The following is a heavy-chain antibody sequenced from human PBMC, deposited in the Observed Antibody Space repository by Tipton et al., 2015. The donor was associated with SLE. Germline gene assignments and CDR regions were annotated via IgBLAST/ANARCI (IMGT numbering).Heavy chain of an antibody. V-gene: IGHV3-23*01. CDR3: AKDTGSSNYYYMDV. D-gene: IGHD1-1*01. CDR2: ISGSGGST. Sequence: SLRLSCAASGFTFSSYAMCWVRQVPGKGLEWVSGISGSGGSTYNADSVKGRFTISRDNSMNTLYLQMNSLRAEDTAVYYCAKDTGSSNYYYMDVWGKGTTVTVSS. CDR1: GFTFSSYA. J-gene: IGHJ6*03.